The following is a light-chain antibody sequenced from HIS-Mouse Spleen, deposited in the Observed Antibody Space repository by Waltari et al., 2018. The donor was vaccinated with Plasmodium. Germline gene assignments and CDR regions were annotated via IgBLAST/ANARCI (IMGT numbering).Light chain of an antibody. J-gene: IGKJ2*01. V-gene: IGKV1-33*01. CDR1: QDISNY. CDR3: QQYDNLPA. Sequence: DIQMTQSPSSLSASVGDRVTITCQASQDISNYLNWYQQKPGKAPKLLIYDASNLETGVPSRVSGSGSGTDFTFNISSLQPEDIATYYCQQYDNLPAFGQGTKLEIK. CDR2: DAS.